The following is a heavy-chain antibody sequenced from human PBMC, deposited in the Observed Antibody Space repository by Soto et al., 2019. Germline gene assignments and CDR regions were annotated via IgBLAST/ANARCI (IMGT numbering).Heavy chain of an antibody. CDR3: ASEGYHDSSGYYKFDY. CDR1: FXSYA. V-gene: IGHV1-69*01. Sequence: FXSYAISFFRQAPLQGLEWMGGIIPIFGTANYAQKFQGRVTITADESTSTAYMELSSLRSEDTAVYYCASEGYHDSSGYYKFDYWGQGTLVTVSS. CDR2: IIPIFGTA. D-gene: IGHD3-22*01. J-gene: IGHJ4*02.